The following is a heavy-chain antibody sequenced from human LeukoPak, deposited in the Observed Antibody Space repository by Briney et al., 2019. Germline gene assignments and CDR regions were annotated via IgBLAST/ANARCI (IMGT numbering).Heavy chain of an antibody. Sequence: PSETLSLTCIVSGGSISSYHWSWIRQPAGKGLEWIGRIYTSGSTNYNPSLKSRITMSVDTSKNQFSLKLSFVTAADTAVYYCARVVATVTLNNWFDPWGQGTLVTVSS. CDR2: IYTSGST. CDR3: ARVVATVTLNNWFDP. V-gene: IGHV4-4*07. CDR1: GGSISSYH. J-gene: IGHJ5*02. D-gene: IGHD4-11*01.